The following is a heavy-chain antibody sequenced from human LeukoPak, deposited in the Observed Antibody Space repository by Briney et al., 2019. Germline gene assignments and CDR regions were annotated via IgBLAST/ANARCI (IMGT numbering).Heavy chain of an antibody. V-gene: IGHV3-30-3*01. CDR2: ISYDGSNK. CDR1: GFTFSSYA. D-gene: IGHD3-10*01. J-gene: IGHJ4*02. Sequence: GGSLRLSCAASGFTFSSYAMHWVRQAPGKGLEWVAVISYDGSNKYYADSVKGRFTISRDNSKNTLYLRMNSLRAEDTAVYYCARDLVLLWFGARSDSFDYWGQGTLVTVSS. CDR3: ARDLVLLWFGARSDSFDY.